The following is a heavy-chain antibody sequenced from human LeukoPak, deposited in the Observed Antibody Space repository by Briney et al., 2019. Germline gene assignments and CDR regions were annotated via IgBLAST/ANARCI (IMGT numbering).Heavy chain of an antibody. D-gene: IGHD3-10*01. V-gene: IGHV1-69*05. CDR1: GGTFSSYA. CDR2: IIPIFGTA. CDR3: ARDGASGNYVVY. Sequence: SVKVSCKASGGTFSSYAISWVRQAPGQGLEWMGGIIPIFGTANYAQKFQGRVTIATDASTSTAYMELSSLRSEDTAVYYCARDGASGNYVVYWGQGTLVTVSS. J-gene: IGHJ4*02.